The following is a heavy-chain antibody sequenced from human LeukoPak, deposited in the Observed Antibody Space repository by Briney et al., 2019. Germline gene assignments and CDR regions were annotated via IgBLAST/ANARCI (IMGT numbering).Heavy chain of an antibody. J-gene: IGHJ4*02. CDR1: GYTFTGYY. D-gene: IGHD3-10*01. CDR2: INPNSGNT. Sequence: ASVKVSCKASGYTFTGYYMHWVRQAPGQGLEWMGWINPNSGNTNYAQKLQGRVTMTTDTSTSTAYMELRSLRSDDTAVYYCARDVSRLLWFGELSGYWGQGTLVTVSS. V-gene: IGHV1-18*04. CDR3: ARDVSRLLWFGELSGY.